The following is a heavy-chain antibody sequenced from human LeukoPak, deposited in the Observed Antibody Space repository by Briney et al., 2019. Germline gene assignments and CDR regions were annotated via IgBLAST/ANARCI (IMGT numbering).Heavy chain of an antibody. CDR1: GYTFTSYG. J-gene: IGHJ4*02. Sequence: GASVNVSCKASGYTFTSYGISWVRQAPGQGLEWMGWISAYNGNTNYAQKLQGRVTMTTDTSTSTAYMELRSLRSDDTAVYYCARDRRITGNPASNDYSGQGTLVTVSS. V-gene: IGHV1-18*01. CDR2: ISAYNGNT. D-gene: IGHD1-20*01. CDR3: ARDRRITGNPASNDY.